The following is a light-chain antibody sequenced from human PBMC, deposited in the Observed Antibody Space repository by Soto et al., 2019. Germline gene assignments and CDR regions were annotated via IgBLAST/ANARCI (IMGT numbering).Light chain of an antibody. CDR3: AAWDDSLNGHV. J-gene: IGLJ1*01. CDR1: SFNIGSNT. V-gene: IGLV1-44*01. CDR2: SNN. Sequence: QSVLTQPPSASGTPGQRVTISCSGSSFNIGSNTVNWFQQLPETAPKLLIYSNNQRPSGVPDRFSASKSGTSASLAISGLQSEDEADYYCAAWDDSLNGHVFGNGTKVTVL.